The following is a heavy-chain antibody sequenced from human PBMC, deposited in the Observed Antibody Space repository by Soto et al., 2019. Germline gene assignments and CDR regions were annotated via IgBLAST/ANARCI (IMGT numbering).Heavy chain of an antibody. Sequence: QITLKESGPTLVKPTQTLTLTCTFSGFSLSSTRVAVGWIRQPPGKALEWLALIYWDDDKRYSPFLKSRLTITKDTSNNQVVLTMTNMDPVDTATYYCAHSVVAGLGYYFDYWRQGTLVTVSS. CDR2: IYWDDDK. CDR3: AHSVVAGLGYYFDY. J-gene: IGHJ4*02. CDR1: GFSLSSTRVA. D-gene: IGHD6-19*01. V-gene: IGHV2-5*02.